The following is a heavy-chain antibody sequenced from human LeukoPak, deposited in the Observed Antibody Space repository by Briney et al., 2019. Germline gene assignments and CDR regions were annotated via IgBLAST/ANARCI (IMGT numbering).Heavy chain of an antibody. J-gene: IGHJ4*02. CDR3: ARDYCSGVSCYYFDY. CDR1: GFTFSSYS. D-gene: IGHD2-15*01. Sequence: GGSLRLSCAASGFTFSSYSMNWVRQAPGKGLEWVLSISRSSSYRYYADSVKGRFTISRDNAKNSLYLQMNSLRAEDTAVYYCARDYCSGVSCYYFDYWGQGTLVTVSS. V-gene: IGHV3-21*01. CDR2: ISRSSSYR.